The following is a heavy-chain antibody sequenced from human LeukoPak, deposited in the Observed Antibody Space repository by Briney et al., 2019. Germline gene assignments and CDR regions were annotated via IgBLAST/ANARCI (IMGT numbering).Heavy chain of an antibody. J-gene: IGHJ6*03. V-gene: IGHV3-11*01. Sequence: GGSLRLSCAASGFTFSDYYMSWIRQAPGKGLEWVSYISSSGSTIYYADSVKGRFTISRDNAKNSLYLQMNSLRAEDTAVYYCARIAAAAPIYYYYYYMDVWGKGTTVTIPS. CDR2: ISSSGSTI. CDR3: ARIAAAAPIYYYYYYMDV. CDR1: GFTFSDYY. D-gene: IGHD6-13*01.